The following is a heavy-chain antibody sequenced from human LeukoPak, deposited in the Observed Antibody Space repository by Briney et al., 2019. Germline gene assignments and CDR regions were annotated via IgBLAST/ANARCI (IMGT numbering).Heavy chain of an antibody. CDR1: GFTFSIYD. D-gene: IGHD6-13*01. Sequence: GGSLRLSCAASGFTFSIYDMRCVREATGKGLEWGSAIGAAGDTYYPVSVTGRFTISRENAKNSLHLQMNCLRGGHTAGFCCAGHAAAAGIFDYWGQGTLVTVSS. CDR3: AGHAAAAGIFDY. J-gene: IGHJ4*02. CDR2: IGAAGDT. V-gene: IGHV3-13*01.